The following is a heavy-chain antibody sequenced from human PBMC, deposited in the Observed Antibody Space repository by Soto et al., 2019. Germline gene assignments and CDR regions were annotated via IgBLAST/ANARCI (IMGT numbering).Heavy chain of an antibody. V-gene: IGHV4-38-2*01. Sequence: SETLSLTCAVSGYSISSGYYWGWIRQPPGKGLEWIGSIYHSGSTYYNPSLKSRVTVSVDTSKNQFSLKLSSVTAADTAVYYCASPSYMGGFRDYYYYGMDVWGQGTTVTVSS. CDR3: ASPSYMGGFRDYYYYGMDV. D-gene: IGHD3-16*01. CDR2: IYHSGST. J-gene: IGHJ6*02. CDR1: GYSISSGYY.